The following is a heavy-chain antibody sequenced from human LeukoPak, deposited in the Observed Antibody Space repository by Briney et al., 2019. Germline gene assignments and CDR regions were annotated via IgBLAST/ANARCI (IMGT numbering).Heavy chain of an antibody. D-gene: IGHD3-16*02. CDR3: ARHNGGGIEDMDV. Sequence: PSETLSLTCTVSGGSIGTCYWSWVRQSPGTGLEWIGYIYVTGTRYNPYLQSRVTISVDRSRNQFFLKMTSVTAADTAVYYCARHNGGGIEDMDVWGRGTKVTVSS. V-gene: IGHV4-59*08. CDR2: IYVTGT. CDR1: GGSIGTCY. J-gene: IGHJ6*03.